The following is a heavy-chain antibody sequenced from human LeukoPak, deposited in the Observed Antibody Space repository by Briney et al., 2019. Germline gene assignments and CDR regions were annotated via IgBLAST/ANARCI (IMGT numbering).Heavy chain of an antibody. J-gene: IGHJ4*02. D-gene: IGHD3-22*01. CDR3: AKVDSSGYYYGYFDY. CDR2: ISGSGGST. Sequence: GGSLRLSCAASGFTFSSYAMSWVRQAPGKGLEWVSAISGSGGSTYYADSVKGRFTISRDNSKNTLYLQMNSLRAEDTAVYYCAKVDSSGYYYGYFDYWGQETLVTVSS. V-gene: IGHV3-23*01. CDR1: GFTFSSYA.